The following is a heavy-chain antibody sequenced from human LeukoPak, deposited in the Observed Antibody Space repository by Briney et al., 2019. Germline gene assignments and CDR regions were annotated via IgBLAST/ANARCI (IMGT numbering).Heavy chain of an antibody. V-gene: IGHV4-59*01. CDR3: ASAPYSSSSWWFGY. J-gene: IGHJ4*02. D-gene: IGHD6-6*01. Sequence: SETLSLTCTVSGGSISSYYWSWIRQPPGKGLERIGYIYYSGSTNYNPSLKSRVTISVDTSKNQFSLKLSSVTAADTAVYYCASAPYSSSSWWFGYWGQGTLVTVSS. CDR1: GGSISSYY. CDR2: IYYSGST.